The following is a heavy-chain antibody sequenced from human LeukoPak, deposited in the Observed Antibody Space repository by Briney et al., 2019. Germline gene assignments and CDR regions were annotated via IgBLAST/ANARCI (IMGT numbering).Heavy chain of an antibody. D-gene: IGHD3-22*01. CDR1: GGSISSYY. CDR2: IYTSGST. Sequence: SETLSLTCTVSGGSISSYYWSWIRQPAGKGLEWIGRIYTSGSTNYNPSLKSRVTMSVDTSKNQFSLKLSSVTAADTAVYYCARDLTYYDSSGSFYWYFDLWGRGTLVTVSS. CDR3: ARDLTYYDSSGSFYWYFDL. V-gene: IGHV4-4*07. J-gene: IGHJ2*01.